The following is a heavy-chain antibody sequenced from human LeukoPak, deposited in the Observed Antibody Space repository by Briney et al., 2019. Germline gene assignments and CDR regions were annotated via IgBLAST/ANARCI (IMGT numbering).Heavy chain of an antibody. Sequence: GGSLRLSCAASGFTFSSYSMNWVRQAPGKGLEWISFISSSSSSIKYADSVKGRFTISRDNAKNSLYLQMNSLRAEDTAVYYCPRDSAPFLWFGEFLILYTWFAPWGKGPLAPSPQ. CDR3: PRDSAPFLWFGEFLILYTWFAP. V-gene: IGHV3-48*01. CDR1: GFTFSSYS. D-gene: IGHD3-10*01. J-gene: IGHJ5*02. CDR2: ISSSSSSI.